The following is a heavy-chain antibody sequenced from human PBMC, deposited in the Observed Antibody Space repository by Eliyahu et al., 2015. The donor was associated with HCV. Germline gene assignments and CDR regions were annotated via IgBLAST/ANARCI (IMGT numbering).Heavy chain of an antibody. J-gene: IGHJ4*02. CDR3: ARDSGSYHGIHY. V-gene: IGHV4-38-2*02. Sequence: QVQLQESGPXLVRLSETLSLXCAVSGYSISXGYYLGWVRQPPGKGLEWIGSFDHSGSTYYNPSLKSRVTMSLDTSRNHFSLELTSVTAADTAVYFCARDSGSYHGIHYWGQGTLVTVSS. CDR2: FDHSGST. CDR1: GYSISXGYY. D-gene: IGHD1-26*01.